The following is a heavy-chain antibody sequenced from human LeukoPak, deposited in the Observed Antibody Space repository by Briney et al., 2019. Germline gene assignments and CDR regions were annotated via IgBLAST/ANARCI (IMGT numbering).Heavy chain of an antibody. CDR2: IYYSGST. V-gene: IGHV4-59*01. D-gene: IGHD2-15*01. J-gene: IGHJ6*02. Sequence: SQTLSLTCTVSGGSISSYYWSWIRQPPGKGLEWIGYIYYSGSTNYNPSLKSRVTISVDTSKNQFSLKLSSVTAADTAVYYCARGVVVAAYGMDVWGQGTTVTVSS. CDR1: GGSISSYY. CDR3: ARGVVVAAYGMDV.